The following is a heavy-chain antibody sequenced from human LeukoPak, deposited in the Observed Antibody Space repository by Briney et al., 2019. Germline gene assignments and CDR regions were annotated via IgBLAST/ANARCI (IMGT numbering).Heavy chain of an antibody. CDR3: ARGRRGSYLAY. CDR2: IKQDGSEK. Sequence: GGSLRLSCAASGFTFSSYWMSWVRQAPAKGVEWVANIKQDGSEKYYVDSVKGRFTISRDNAKNSLYLQMNSLRAEDTAVYYCARGRRGSYLAYWGQGTLVTVSS. V-gene: IGHV3-7*01. J-gene: IGHJ4*02. D-gene: IGHD1-26*01. CDR1: GFTFSSYW.